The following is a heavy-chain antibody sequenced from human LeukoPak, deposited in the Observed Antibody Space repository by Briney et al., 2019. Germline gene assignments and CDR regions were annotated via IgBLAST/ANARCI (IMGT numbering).Heavy chain of an antibody. Sequence: PGGSLRLSCAASGFTFSSYAMSWVRQAPGKGPEWVSAISGSGGSTYYADSVKGRFTISRDNSKNTLYLQMNSLRAEDTAVYYCATTPLWFGELPDDYWGQGTLVTVSS. CDR2: ISGSGGST. V-gene: IGHV3-23*01. J-gene: IGHJ4*02. D-gene: IGHD3-10*01. CDR1: GFTFSSYA. CDR3: ATTPLWFGELPDDY.